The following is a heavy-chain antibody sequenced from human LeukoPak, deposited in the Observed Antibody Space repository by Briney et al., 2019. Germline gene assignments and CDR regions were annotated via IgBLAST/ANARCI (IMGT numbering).Heavy chain of an antibody. V-gene: IGHV1-18*01. CDR3: ARVGAARFRTPIDY. CDR1: GYTFTSYG. D-gene: IGHD6-6*01. CDR2: ISAYNGNT. J-gene: IGHJ4*02. Sequence: ASVKVSCKASGYTFTSYGVSWVRQAPGQGLEWMGWISAYNGNTNYAQKLQGRVTMTADTSTSTAYMELRSLRSDDTAVYYCARVGAARFRTPIDYWGQGTLVTVSS.